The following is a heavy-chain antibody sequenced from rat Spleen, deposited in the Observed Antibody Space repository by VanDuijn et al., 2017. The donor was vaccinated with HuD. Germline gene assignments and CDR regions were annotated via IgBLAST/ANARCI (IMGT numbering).Heavy chain of an antibody. J-gene: IGHJ4*01. D-gene: IGHD1-12*02. CDR2: ISYDGLVP. Sequence: EVQLVESGGGLVQPGRSLKLSCAASGFTFSDYYMAWFRQAPTKGLEWVASISYDGLVPYYRDSVKGRCTISRDNSESTLYLQMDSLRSEDTATYYCARHRLYCYDGSYYYSRVMDAWGQGASVTVSS. V-gene: IGHV5-7*01. CDR3: ARHRLYCYDGSYYYSRVMDA. CDR1: GFTFSDYY.